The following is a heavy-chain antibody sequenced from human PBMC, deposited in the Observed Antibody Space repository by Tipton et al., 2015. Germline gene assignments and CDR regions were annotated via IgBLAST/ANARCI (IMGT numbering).Heavy chain of an antibody. D-gene: IGHD1-14*01. CDR2: IKPDGSES. V-gene: IGHV3-7*03. J-gene: IGHJ6*02. Sequence: GSLRLSCEASGFSFSNYWMTWVRQAPGKGLEWVANIKPDGSESYYLESVKGRFTFSRDNAKNSLYLQMNSLRTEDTALYYCAKDHNLWARGGMDVWGQGTTVTVSS. CDR1: GFSFSNYW. CDR3: AKDHNLWARGGMDV.